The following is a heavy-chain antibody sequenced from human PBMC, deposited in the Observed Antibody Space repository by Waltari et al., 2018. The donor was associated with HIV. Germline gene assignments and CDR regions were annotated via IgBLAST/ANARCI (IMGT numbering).Heavy chain of an antibody. CDR3: AKDQDGGDRSFDY. D-gene: IGHD2-21*02. J-gene: IGHJ4*02. CDR2: ISHDESYK. CDR1: GFVFSRHG. V-gene: IGHV3-30*18. Sequence: QVKLVESGGGVVQPGGSQRLSCVASGFVFSRHGLPWVRQAPGKGLEWVAVISHDESYKYYADSVKGRFTISRDNSKNTVYLQMNNLKIEDTAMYFCAKDQDGGDRSFDYWGQGTLVSVS.